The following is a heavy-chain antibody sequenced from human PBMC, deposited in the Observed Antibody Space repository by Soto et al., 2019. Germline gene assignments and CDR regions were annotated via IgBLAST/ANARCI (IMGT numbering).Heavy chain of an antibody. Sequence: GGTLRLSCAASGCTFSSYSMNWVRQAPGKGLEWVSYFSSSSSTIYYADSVKGRFTISTDNAKNSLYLQMNSLRDEDTAVYYCWTAFWLQNLGDEFDIWGQGTMVTVSS. CDR1: GCTFSSYS. CDR2: FSSSSSTI. J-gene: IGHJ3*02. D-gene: IGHD5-12*01. V-gene: IGHV3-48*02. CDR3: WTAFWLQNLGDEFDI.